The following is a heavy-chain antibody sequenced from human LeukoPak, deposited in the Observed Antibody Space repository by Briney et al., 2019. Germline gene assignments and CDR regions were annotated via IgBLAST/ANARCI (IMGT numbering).Heavy chain of an antibody. Sequence: ASVKVSCKASGYTFTGYYMHWVRQAPGQGLEWMGWINPNSGGTNYVQKFQGRVTMTRDASISTAYMELSRLRSDDTAVYYCARGVTIFGVAYNWFDPWGQGTLVTVSS. CDR3: ARGVTIFGVAYNWFDP. J-gene: IGHJ5*02. D-gene: IGHD3-3*01. V-gene: IGHV1-2*02. CDR1: GYTFTGYY. CDR2: INPNSGGT.